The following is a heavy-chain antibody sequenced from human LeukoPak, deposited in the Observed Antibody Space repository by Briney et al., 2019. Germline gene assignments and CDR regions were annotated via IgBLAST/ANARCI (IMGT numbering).Heavy chain of an antibody. CDR3: AGEARGYMAFQI. CDR1: GFTFSDYY. Sequence: GGSLRLSCAVSGFTFSDYYMSWIRQAPGKGLEWVSYISTRVTKIYYADSVKGRFTLSKDNARNSLYLQMNSLRADDTAVYYCAGEARGYMAFQIWGQGTMDSVSS. V-gene: IGHV3-11*01. D-gene: IGHD2-2*02. CDR2: ISTRVTKI. J-gene: IGHJ3*02.